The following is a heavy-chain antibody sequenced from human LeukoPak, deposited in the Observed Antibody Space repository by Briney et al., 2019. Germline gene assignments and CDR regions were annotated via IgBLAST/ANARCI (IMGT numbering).Heavy chain of an antibody. D-gene: IGHD6-19*01. V-gene: IGHV4-39*07. CDR3: VRDGRFDSACFDS. CDR2: FYSSGST. CDR1: GDPLNDNLYY. J-gene: IGHJ4*02. Sequence: TSETLSLTCNVSGDPLNDNLYYWGWIRQSPGKGLEWIGAFYSSGSTSSHSSLKSRVTISVDTSRTQLSLKLDSVTDTDTAVYYCVRDGRFDSACFDSWGPGILVTVSS.